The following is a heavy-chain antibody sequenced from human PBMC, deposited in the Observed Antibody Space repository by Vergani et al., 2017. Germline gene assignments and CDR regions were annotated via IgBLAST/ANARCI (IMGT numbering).Heavy chain of an antibody. J-gene: IGHJ4*02. D-gene: IGHD1-1*01. CDR1: EYSFGNYW. CDR2: IYPADSDT. V-gene: IGHV5-51*01. CDR3: ARHTTYTDS. Sequence: VHLVESGGGVVQPGRSLKISCKGSEYSFGNYWIGWVRQMPGKGLEWMGIIYPADSDTRYSPSFQGQVTISADKSISTAFLQWDSLKASDTALYYCARHTTYTDSWGQGTLVTVSS.